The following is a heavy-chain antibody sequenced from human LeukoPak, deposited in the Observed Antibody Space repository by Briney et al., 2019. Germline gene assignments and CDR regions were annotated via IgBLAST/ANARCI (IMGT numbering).Heavy chain of an antibody. CDR1: GFTFDDYA. V-gene: IGHV3-43D*03. J-gene: IGHJ6*03. D-gene: IGHD1-26*01. Sequence: PGGSLRLSCAASGFTFDDYAMHWVRQAPGKGLEWVSLISWDGGSTYYADSVKGRFTISRDNSKNSLYLQMNSLRAEDTALYYCAKGGYSGSDYYYMDVWGKGTTVTVSS. CDR3: AKGGYSGSDYYYMDV. CDR2: ISWDGGST.